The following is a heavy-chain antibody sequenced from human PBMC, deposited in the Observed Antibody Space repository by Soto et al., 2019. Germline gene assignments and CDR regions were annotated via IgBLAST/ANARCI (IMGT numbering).Heavy chain of an antibody. CDR1: GYTFSSYH. CDR2: ISAYNGNT. V-gene: IGHV1-18*01. J-gene: IGHJ4*02. CDR3: ARDLPPVDY. Sequence: QIQLVQSGAEVKKPGASVKVSCKASGYTFSSYHITWVRQAPGQGLEWMGWISAYNGNTNYAQNLQGRVTMTTDPSTSTAYMELRSLRSEETAVYYCARDLPPVDYWGQGTLVTVSS.